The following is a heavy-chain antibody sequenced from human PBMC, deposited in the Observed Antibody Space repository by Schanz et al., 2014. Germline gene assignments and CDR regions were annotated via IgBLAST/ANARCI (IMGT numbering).Heavy chain of an antibody. D-gene: IGHD3-10*01. J-gene: IGHJ4*02. V-gene: IGHV3-23*01. CDR2: ISSGGNP. Sequence: EVHLLDSGGGLVQPGGSLRLSCAAFGFTFSSYAMSWVRQAPGKGLEWVSSISSGGNPYYANSVKGRFGISRDNSENTLYLQMSSLRVEDTAVYYCAKDPRGDKNDRAYYFDYWGQGTLVSVSS. CDR1: GFTFSSYA. CDR3: AKDPRGDKNDRAYYFDY.